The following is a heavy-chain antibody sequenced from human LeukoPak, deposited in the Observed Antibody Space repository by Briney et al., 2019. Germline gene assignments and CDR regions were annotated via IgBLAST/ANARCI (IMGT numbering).Heavy chain of an antibody. CDR1: GGSISSYS. V-gene: IGHV4-59*08. J-gene: IGHJ4*02. CDR2: ISHSGTT. CDR3: ARHRYYYGSGSLAYFDY. Sequence: SETLSLTCIVSGGSISSYSWNWIRQSPGKGLEWVGYISHSGTTSYNSSLKSRVTISVDTSKNQLSLKLTSVTAADTAMYYCARHRYYYGSGSLAYFDYWGQGTLVTVSS. D-gene: IGHD3-10*01.